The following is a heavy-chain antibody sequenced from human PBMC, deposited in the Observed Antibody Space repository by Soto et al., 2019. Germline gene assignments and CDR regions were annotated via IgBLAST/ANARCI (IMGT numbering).Heavy chain of an antibody. D-gene: IGHD4-17*01. V-gene: IGHV3-23*01. CDR1: GFTFSNYA. J-gene: IGHJ5*02. CDR3: ATYGQHLMDP. CDR2: IGSGGDGI. Sequence: EVQLLESGGGLVQPGGSLRLSCSASGFTFSNYAMKWVRQAPGKGLEWVSVIGSGGDGIHYADSVDGRFTISRDDSKNTVKLQMNSLRVDDTAVYYCATYGQHLMDPWGQGTLVTVSS.